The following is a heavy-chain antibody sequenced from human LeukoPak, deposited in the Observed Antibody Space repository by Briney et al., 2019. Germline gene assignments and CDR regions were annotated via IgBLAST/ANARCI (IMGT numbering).Heavy chain of an antibody. J-gene: IGHJ6*02. V-gene: IGHV4-39*07. D-gene: IGHD6-19*01. Sequence: TSETLSLTCTVSGGSISSSSYYWGWIRQPPGKGLEWIGSIYYSGSTYYNPSLKSRVTISVDTSKNQFSLKLSSVTAADTAVYYCARGMAVAGQRYYYYGMDVWGQGTTVTVSS. CDR3: ARGMAVAGQRYYYYGMDV. CDR1: GGSISSSSYY. CDR2: IYYSGST.